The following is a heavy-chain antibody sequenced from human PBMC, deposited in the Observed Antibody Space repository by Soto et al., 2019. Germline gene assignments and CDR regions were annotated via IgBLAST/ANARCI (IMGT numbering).Heavy chain of an antibody. V-gene: IGHV3-23*01. CDR1: GFTFSSRT. D-gene: IGHD2-21*01. CDR2: ISGSGDRT. Sequence: EVQLLESGGGLVQPGGSLRLSCAASGFTFSSRTMSWIRQAPGKGLEWLSAISGSGDRTFYADSVKGRFTISRDNSKNTLYLEMNSLRAEDTAVYFCAREEGGLTPIVGDWGQGTLVTVSS. CDR3: AREEGGLTPIVGD. J-gene: IGHJ4*02.